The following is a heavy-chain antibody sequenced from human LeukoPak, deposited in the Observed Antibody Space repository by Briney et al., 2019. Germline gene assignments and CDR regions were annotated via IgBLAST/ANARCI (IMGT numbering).Heavy chain of an antibody. D-gene: IGHD3-22*01. Sequence: SETLSLTXTVSGGSISSYYWSWIRQPAGKGLEWIGRIYTSGSTNYNPSLKSRVTMSVDTSKNQFSLKLSSVTAADTAVYYCASGVGYYGSSGYSEYFQHWGQGTLVTVSS. CDR3: ASGVGYYGSSGYSEYFQH. V-gene: IGHV4-4*07. CDR2: IYTSGST. J-gene: IGHJ1*01. CDR1: GGSISSYY.